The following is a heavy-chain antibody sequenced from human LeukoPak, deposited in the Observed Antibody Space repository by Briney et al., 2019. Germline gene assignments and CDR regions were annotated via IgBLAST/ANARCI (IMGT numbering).Heavy chain of an antibody. J-gene: IGHJ5*02. Sequence: ASVKVSCKASGYTFTSYDINWVRQATGQGLEWMGWMNPNSGNTGYAQKFQGRVTITRNTSIGTAYMELSSLRSEDTAVYYCARVGRITIRWFDPWGQGTLVTVSS. CDR2: MNPNSGNT. CDR3: ARVGRITIRWFDP. CDR1: GYTFTSYD. D-gene: IGHD3-3*01. V-gene: IGHV1-8*03.